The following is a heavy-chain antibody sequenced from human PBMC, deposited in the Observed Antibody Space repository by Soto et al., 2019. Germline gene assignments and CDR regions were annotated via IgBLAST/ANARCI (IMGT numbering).Heavy chain of an antibody. D-gene: IGHD1-1*01. V-gene: IGHV3-53*01. CDR3: ASWLEREHAYDI. J-gene: IGHJ3*02. Sequence: DVQLVASGGGLIQPGGSLRLSCAALGLTVRGKKYITWVRQAPGKGLEWVSALYDVDGTYYADSAKGRFTISRDNSNNIIYLQMNSLGPAETAVYYCASWLEREHAYDIWGLGTMVTVSS. CDR1: GLTVRGKKY. CDR2: LYDVDGT.